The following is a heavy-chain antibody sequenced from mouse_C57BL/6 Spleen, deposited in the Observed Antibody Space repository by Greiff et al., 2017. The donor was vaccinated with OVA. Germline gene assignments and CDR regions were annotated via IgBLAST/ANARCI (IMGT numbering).Heavy chain of an antibody. CDR2: IWSDGST. D-gene: IGHD3-2*02. CDR3: ARHETAQAYYAMDY. CDR1: GFSLTSYG. J-gene: IGHJ4*01. Sequence: VKLVESGPGLVAPSQSLSIPCTVSGFSLTSYGVHWVRQPPGKGLEWLVVIWSDGSTTYNSALKSRLSISKDNSKSQVFLKMNSLQTDDTAMYYCARHETAQAYYAMDYWGQGTSVTVSS. V-gene: IGHV2-6-1*01.